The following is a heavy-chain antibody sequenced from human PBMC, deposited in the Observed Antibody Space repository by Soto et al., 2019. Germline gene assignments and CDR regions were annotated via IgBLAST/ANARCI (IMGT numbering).Heavy chain of an antibody. V-gene: IGHV1-8*01. Sequence: ASVKXSCKASGYTFTSYDINWVRQATGQGLEWMGWMNPNSGNTGFAQKFQGRVTMTRNTPISTAYMELSSLRSEDTAVYYCARVDIVARSAFDIWGQGTMVTVSS. J-gene: IGHJ3*02. CDR2: MNPNSGNT. CDR3: ARVDIVARSAFDI. CDR1: GYTFTSYD. D-gene: IGHD5-12*01.